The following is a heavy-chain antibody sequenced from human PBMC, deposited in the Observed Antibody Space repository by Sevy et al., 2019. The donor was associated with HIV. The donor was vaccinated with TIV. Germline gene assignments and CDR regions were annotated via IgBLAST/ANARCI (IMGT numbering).Heavy chain of an antibody. J-gene: IGHJ5*02. CDR2: INHSGST. Sequence: SETLSLTCAVYGGSFSGYYWSWIRQPPGKGLEWIGEINHSGSTNYNPSLKSRVTISVDTSKNQLSLKLSSVTAADTAVYYCASQNEMVEMATITRNWFDPWGQGTLVTVSS. D-gene: IGHD5-12*01. V-gene: IGHV4-34*01. CDR1: GGSFSGYY. CDR3: ASQNEMVEMATITRNWFDP.